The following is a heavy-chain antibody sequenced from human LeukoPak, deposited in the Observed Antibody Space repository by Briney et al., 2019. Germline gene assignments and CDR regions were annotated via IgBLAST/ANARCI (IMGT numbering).Heavy chain of an antibody. D-gene: IGHD6-19*01. CDR3: AKDSSGWYYFDH. V-gene: IGHV3-23*01. CDR2: ISGTGGGT. J-gene: IGHJ4*02. Sequence: GGSLRLSCAASGFTFSSYAMSWVRQAPGKGLEWVSAISGTGGGTYYADSVKGRFTISRDNSKNTLFLQMNSLRAEDSAVYYCAKDSSGWYYFDHWGQGTLVIVSS. CDR1: GFTFSSYA.